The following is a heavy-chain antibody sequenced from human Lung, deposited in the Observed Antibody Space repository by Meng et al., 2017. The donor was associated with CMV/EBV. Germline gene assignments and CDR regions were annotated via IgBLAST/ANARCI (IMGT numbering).Heavy chain of an antibody. CDR1: GYTFTSYD. V-gene: IGHV1-8*01. D-gene: IGHD6-13*01. J-gene: IGHJ6*02. Sequence: SVXVSXXASGYTFTSYDINWVRQATGQGLEWMGWMNPNSGNTGYAQKFQGRVTMTRNTPISTAYMELSSLRSEDTAVYYCARNPYSSPGPPSPHVHYYYYGMDVWGQGNXVTVSS. CDR2: MNPNSGNT. CDR3: ARNPYSSPGPPSPHVHYYYYGMDV.